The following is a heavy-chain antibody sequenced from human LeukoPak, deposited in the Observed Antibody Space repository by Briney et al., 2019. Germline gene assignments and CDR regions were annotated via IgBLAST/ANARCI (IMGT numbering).Heavy chain of an antibody. J-gene: IGHJ4*02. CDR2: IYSDAINT. Sequence: GGSLRLSCAASGFTFSSYGMHWVRQAPGEGLECVAYIYSDAINTKYADSVKGRFTISRDNSKNTLYLQMNSLRAEDTAVYYCAKDESRELFLFDYWGQGTLVTVSS. V-gene: IGHV3-30*02. CDR3: AKDESRELFLFDY. CDR1: GFTFSSYG. D-gene: IGHD1-26*01.